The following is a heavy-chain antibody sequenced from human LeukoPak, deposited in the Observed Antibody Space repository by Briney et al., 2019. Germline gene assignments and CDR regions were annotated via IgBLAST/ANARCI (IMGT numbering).Heavy chain of an antibody. V-gene: IGHV4-34*01. CDR3: AKSNGYGLVDI. CDR1: GGSFSGYY. J-gene: IGHJ3*02. Sequence: PSETLSLTCGVDGGSFSGYYWNWIRQPPGKGLEWIGEINHSGSTNYNPSLKRRVTISVDTSQNQFSVRLSSVTAADTAVYYCAKSNGYGLVDIWGQGTMVTVSS. D-gene: IGHD3-10*01. CDR2: INHSGST.